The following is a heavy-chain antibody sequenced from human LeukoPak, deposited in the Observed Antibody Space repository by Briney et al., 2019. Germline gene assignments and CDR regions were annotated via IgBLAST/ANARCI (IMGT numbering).Heavy chain of an antibody. CDR2: ISSSGGTI. CDR3: ARLSYYYGMDV. Sequence: GGSLRLSCAASGFTFSSYELNWVRQAPGKGRAWVSYISSSGGTIYYADSVKGRFTISRDNAKNSLYLQMNSLRAEDTAVYYCARLSYYYGMDVWGQGTTVTVSS. CDR1: GFTFSSYE. V-gene: IGHV3-48*03. J-gene: IGHJ6*02.